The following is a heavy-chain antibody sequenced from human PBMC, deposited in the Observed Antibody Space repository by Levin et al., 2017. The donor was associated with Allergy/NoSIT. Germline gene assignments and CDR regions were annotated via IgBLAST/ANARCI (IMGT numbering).Heavy chain of an antibody. D-gene: IGHD4-17*01. CDR3: ARDLYGDLWYFDY. V-gene: IGHV3-30-3*01. CDR1: GFTFSSYA. J-gene: IGHJ4*02. CDR2: ISYDGSNK. Sequence: GGSLRLSCAASGFTFSSYAMHWVRQAPGKGLEWVAVISYDGSNKYYADSVKGRFTISRDNSKNTLYLQMNSLRAEDTAVYYCARDLYGDLWYFDYWGQGTLVTVSS.